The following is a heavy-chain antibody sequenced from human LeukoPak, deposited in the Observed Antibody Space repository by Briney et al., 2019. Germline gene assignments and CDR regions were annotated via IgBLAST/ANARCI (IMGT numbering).Heavy chain of an antibody. CDR3: ARGSWYLDYYYGMDV. V-gene: IGHV3-7*04. CDR1: GFTFSSYW. J-gene: IGHJ6*02. Sequence: GGSLRLSCAASGFTFSSYWMSWVRQAPGKGLEWVANIKQDGSEKYYVDSVKGRFTISRDNAKNSLYLQMNSLRAEDTAVYYCARGSWYLDYYYGMDVWGQGTTVTVSS. CDR2: IKQDGSEK. D-gene: IGHD6-13*01.